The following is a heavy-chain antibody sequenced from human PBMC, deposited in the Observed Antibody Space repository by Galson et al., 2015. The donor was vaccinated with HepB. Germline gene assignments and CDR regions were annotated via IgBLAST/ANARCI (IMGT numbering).Heavy chain of an antibody. Sequence: SVKVSCKASGYTFTSHGISWVRQAPGQGLEWMGWISVYNGNTNYAQKLQGRVTMTTDTSTSTAYMELRSLRSDDTAVYYCARDLFSSSWYPGGFDYWGQGTLVTVSS. CDR3: ARDLFSSSWYPGGFDY. J-gene: IGHJ4*02. CDR1: GYTFTSHG. D-gene: IGHD6-13*01. V-gene: IGHV1-18*01. CDR2: ISVYNGNT.